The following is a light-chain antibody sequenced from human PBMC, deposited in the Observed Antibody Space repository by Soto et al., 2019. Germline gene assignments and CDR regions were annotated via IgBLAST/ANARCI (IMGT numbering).Light chain of an antibody. CDR1: QSVSNN. CDR3: QQYNNWPWT. V-gene: IGKV3-15*01. Sequence: EIVMTQSPATLSVSPGERATLSCRASQSVSNNLAWYRHKPGQAPRLLIYGPSTRATGIPARFSGSGSGTEFTLTIGSLQSEDFAVYYCQQYNNWPWTFGQGTKVEIK. J-gene: IGKJ1*01. CDR2: GPS.